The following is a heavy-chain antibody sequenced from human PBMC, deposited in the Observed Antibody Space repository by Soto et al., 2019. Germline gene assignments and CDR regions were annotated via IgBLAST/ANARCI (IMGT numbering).Heavy chain of an antibody. D-gene: IGHD6-6*01. J-gene: IGHJ4*02. Sequence: GGSLRLSCAASGFNVSSNYMTWVRQAPGKGLEWVSVIYSGGSTYYADSVKGRFTISRDNSKNTLNLQMNSLRAEDTAVYYCARDPKFSSSSLTPHHYFDYWGQGTLVTVSS. CDR3: ARDPKFSSSSLTPHHYFDY. CDR2: IYSGGST. CDR1: GFNVSSNY. V-gene: IGHV3-53*01.